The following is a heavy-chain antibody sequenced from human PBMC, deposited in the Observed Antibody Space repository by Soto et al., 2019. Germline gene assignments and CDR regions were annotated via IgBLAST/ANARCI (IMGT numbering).Heavy chain of an antibody. CDR3: AHLRWLLPFDY. Sequence: QITLKESGPTLVKPTQTLTLTCTFSGFSLSTSGVGVGWIRQPPGKAPEWLALIYWDDDKRYSPSLKSRLTXTXXTSKNQVVLTMTNMDPVDTATYYCAHLRWLLPFDYWGQGTLVTVSS. CDR1: GFSLSTSGVG. D-gene: IGHD3-22*01. V-gene: IGHV2-5*02. J-gene: IGHJ4*02. CDR2: IYWDDDK.